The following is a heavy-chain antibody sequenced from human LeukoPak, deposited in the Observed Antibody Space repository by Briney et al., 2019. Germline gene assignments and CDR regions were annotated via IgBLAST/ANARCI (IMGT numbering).Heavy chain of an antibody. D-gene: IGHD3-22*01. CDR3: ARGPYSYDSSGAFDI. CDR2: ISSSGST. J-gene: IGHJ3*02. V-gene: IGHV4-61*02. CDR1: GDSISSGDYY. Sequence: SETLSLTCTVSGDSISSGDYYWSWIRQPAGKGLEWIGRISSSGSTNYNPSLKSRVTTSVDTSKNQFSLKLSSVTAADTAVYFCARGPYSYDSSGAFDIWGQGTMVTVSS.